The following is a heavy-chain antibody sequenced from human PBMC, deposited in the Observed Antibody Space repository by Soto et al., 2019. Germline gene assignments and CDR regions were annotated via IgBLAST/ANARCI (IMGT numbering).Heavy chain of an antibody. CDR3: ARGYYDSSGYYWVFDY. Sequence: EVQLVESGGGLVQPGGSLRLSCAASGFTFSSYSMNWVRQAPGKGREWVSYISSSSTTIYYADSVKGRFTISRDNAKNSLYLQMNSLRAEDTAVYYCARGYYDSSGYYWVFDYWGQGTLVTVSS. V-gene: IGHV3-48*01. D-gene: IGHD3-22*01. CDR2: ISSSSTTI. J-gene: IGHJ4*02. CDR1: GFTFSSYS.